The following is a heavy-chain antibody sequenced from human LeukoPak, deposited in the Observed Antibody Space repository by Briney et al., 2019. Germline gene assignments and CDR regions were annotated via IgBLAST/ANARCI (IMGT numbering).Heavy chain of an antibody. CDR3: AYGVEQLWLPTSFDY. D-gene: IGHD5-18*01. J-gene: IGHJ4*02. Sequence: SETLSLTCTVSGGSINTYYWSWIRQPPGKGLEWLGYIYSDGSTNYNPSLKSRLTISVDTSKNQFSLKLSSVIAADTAVYYCAYGVEQLWLPTSFDYWGQGTLVTVSS. CDR2: IYSDGST. CDR1: GGSINTYY. V-gene: IGHV4-59*01.